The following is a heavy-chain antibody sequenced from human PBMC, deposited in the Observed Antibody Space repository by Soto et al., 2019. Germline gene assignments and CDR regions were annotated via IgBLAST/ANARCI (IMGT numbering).Heavy chain of an antibody. D-gene: IGHD3-10*01. V-gene: IGHV3-23*01. J-gene: IGHJ6*03. Sequence: DVQLLESGGGLVQWGGSLRLSCVTSGFTFSTYGMTWVRQAPGKGLEWVSYGGSGGSRYYAESVKGRFTISRDNSKNTLSLEMNSLRDEDTATYYCVKFRGSAYPYYYMDVWGKGKTVTVSS. CDR2: YGGSGGSR. CDR1: GFTFSTYG. CDR3: VKFRGSAYPYYYMDV.